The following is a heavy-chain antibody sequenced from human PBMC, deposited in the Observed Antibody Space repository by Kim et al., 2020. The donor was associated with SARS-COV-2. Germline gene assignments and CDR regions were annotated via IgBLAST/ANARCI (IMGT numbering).Heavy chain of an antibody. J-gene: IGHJ5*02. D-gene: IGHD3-3*01. V-gene: IGHV4-59*01. Sequence: SETLSLTCTVSDGSISSYYWSWIRQPPGKGLEWIGYIYYSGSTNYNPSLKSRVTISVDTSKNQFSLKLSSVTAVDTAVYYCARVIPQTFTIFGVVSGSWFDPWGQGTLVTVSS. CDR3: ARVIPQTFTIFGVVSGSWFDP. CDR1: DGSISSYY. CDR2: IYYSGST.